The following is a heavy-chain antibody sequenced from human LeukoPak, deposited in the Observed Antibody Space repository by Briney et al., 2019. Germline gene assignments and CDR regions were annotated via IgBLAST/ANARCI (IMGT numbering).Heavy chain of an antibody. D-gene: IGHD3/OR15-3a*01. V-gene: IGHV1-8*01. J-gene: IGHJ5*02. CDR2: MNPNSSNT. CDR1: GYTFTSYD. CDR3: ASDLSSRRFDP. Sequence: ASVKVSCKASGYTFTSYDINWVRQATGQGLEWMGWMNPNSSNTGYAQKFQGRVTTTRNTSISTAYMELSSLRSEDTAVYYCASDLSSRRFDPWGQGTLVTVSS.